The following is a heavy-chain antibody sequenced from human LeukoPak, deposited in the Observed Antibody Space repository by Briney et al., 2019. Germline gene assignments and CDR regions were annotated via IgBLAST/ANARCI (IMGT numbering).Heavy chain of an antibody. D-gene: IGHD6-19*01. CDR3: AAVGAVAGTLTYYYYGMDV. J-gene: IGHJ6*02. Sequence: SVKVSCKASGFTFTSSAMQWVRQARGQRLEWIGWIFVGSGNTNYAQKFQERVTITRDMSTSTAYMELSSLRSEDTAVYYCAAVGAVAGTLTYYYYGMDVWGQGTTVTVSS. CDR2: IFVGSGNT. CDR1: GFTFTSSA. V-gene: IGHV1-58*02.